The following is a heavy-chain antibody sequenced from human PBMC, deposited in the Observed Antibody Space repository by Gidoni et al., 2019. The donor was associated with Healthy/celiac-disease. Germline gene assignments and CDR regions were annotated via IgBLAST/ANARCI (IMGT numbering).Heavy chain of an antibody. Sequence: QLQLQESGPGLVKPSETLSLTCTVCGGSISSSSYYWGWIRQPPGKGLEWIGSIYYSGSTYYNPSLKSRVTISVDTSKNQFSLKLSSVTAADTAVYYCARHHRDNWFDPWGQGTLVTVSS. CDR1: GGSISSSSYY. CDR2: IYYSGST. V-gene: IGHV4-39*01. CDR3: ARHHRDNWFDP. J-gene: IGHJ5*02.